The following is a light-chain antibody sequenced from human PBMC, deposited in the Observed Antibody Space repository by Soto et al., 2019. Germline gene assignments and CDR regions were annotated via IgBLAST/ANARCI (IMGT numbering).Light chain of an antibody. CDR2: ASS. Sequence: DIQMTQSPSSLSASVGDRVTITCRASQLISNYLNWYQQKPGKAPKLLIYASSSLLRGVPSKFSGSGSGTDFTLTISSLQPEDFGTYYCQQSYSTPPTFGQGTKLEIK. J-gene: IGKJ2*01. CDR3: QQSYSTPPT. V-gene: IGKV1-39*01. CDR1: QLISNY.